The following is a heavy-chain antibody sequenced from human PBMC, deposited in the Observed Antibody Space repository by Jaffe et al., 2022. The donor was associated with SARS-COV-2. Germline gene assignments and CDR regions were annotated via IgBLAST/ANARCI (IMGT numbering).Heavy chain of an antibody. V-gene: IGHV4-34*01. J-gene: IGHJ4*02. D-gene: IGHD3-10*01. CDR2: INHSGST. CDR3: ARVWRYYGSGPSDY. Sequence: QVQLQQWGAGLLKPSETLSLTCAVYGGSFSGYYWSWIRQPPGKGLEWIGEINHSGSTNYNPSLKSRVTISVDTSKNQFSLKLSSVTAADTAVYYCARVWRYYGSGPSDYWGQGTLVTVSS. CDR1: GGSFSGYY.